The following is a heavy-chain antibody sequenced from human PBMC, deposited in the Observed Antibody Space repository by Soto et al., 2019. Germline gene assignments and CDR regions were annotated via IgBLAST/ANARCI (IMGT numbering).Heavy chain of an antibody. J-gene: IGHJ4*02. D-gene: IGHD6-6*01. Sequence: QVQLQQWGAGLLKPSETLSLTCAVYGGSFSYYWSWVRQPPGKGLEWIGEINHRGSTHYNPSLKSRVTISVDTSNNQFSLNLSSVTAADTAVYYCARTSRFDSWGQGTLVTVSS. CDR3: ARTSRFDS. V-gene: IGHV4-34*01. CDR1: GGSFSYY. CDR2: INHRGST.